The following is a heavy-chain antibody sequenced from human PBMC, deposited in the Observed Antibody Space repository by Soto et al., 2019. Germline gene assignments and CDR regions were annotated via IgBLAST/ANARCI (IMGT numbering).Heavy chain of an antibody. CDR3: ARDRGYSSSLTNGGMDV. CDR1: GGSVTSGSCY. V-gene: IGHV4-61*01. D-gene: IGHD6-13*01. Sequence: QLQLQESGPGLVKPSEALSLTCTVSGGSVTSGSCYWTWIRQPPGKRLEWIGYIHYSGSTNYQPPLKSRVTMSVDTSKTQFSLKLSSVTAADTAVYYCARDRGYSSSLTNGGMDVWGQGTTVTVSS. CDR2: IHYSGST. J-gene: IGHJ6*02.